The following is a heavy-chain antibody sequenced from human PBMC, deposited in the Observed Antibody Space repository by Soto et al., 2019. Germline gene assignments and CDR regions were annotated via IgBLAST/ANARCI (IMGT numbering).Heavy chain of an antibody. Sequence: QVRLVESGGGLVKPEGSLRLSCAASGFSVRDYYMTWIRQAPGKGLEFLSYISTGSDIRKDADSVEGRFTISRDNAKNLLYLHMNRLRAEDTAVYYCTRDPRITDFWGQGTLVTVSS. D-gene: IGHD3-16*01. CDR3: TRDPRITDF. CDR2: ISTGSDIR. V-gene: IGHV3-11*01. J-gene: IGHJ4*02. CDR1: GFSVRDYY.